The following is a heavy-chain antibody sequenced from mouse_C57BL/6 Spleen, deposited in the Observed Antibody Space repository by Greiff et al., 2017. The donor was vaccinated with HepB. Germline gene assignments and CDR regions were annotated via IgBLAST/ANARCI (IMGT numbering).Heavy chain of an antibody. CDR2: ISSGSSTI. D-gene: IGHD1-1*01. J-gene: IGHJ1*03. Sequence: EVKVVESGGGLVKPGGSLKLSCAASGFTFSDYGMHWVRQAPEKGLEWVAYISSGSSTIYYADTVKGRFTISRDNAKNTLFLQMTSLRSEDTAMYYCARRNYGSSYRWYFDVWGTGTTVTVSS. CDR1: GFTFSDYG. V-gene: IGHV5-17*01. CDR3: ARRNYGSSYRWYFDV.